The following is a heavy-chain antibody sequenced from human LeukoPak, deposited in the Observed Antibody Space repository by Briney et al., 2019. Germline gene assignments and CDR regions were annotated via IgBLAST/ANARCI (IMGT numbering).Heavy chain of an antibody. J-gene: IGHJ4*02. CDR1: GYTFTGYY. V-gene: IGHV1-2*02. D-gene: IGHD3-3*01. Sequence: ASVKVSCKASGYTFTGYYMHWVRQAPGQGLEWMGWINPNSGGTNYAQKFQGRVTMTRDTSISTAYMELSRPRSDDTAVYYCARDLFVSEDPRKFDYWGQGTLVTVSS. CDR2: INPNSGGT. CDR3: ARDLFVSEDPRKFDY.